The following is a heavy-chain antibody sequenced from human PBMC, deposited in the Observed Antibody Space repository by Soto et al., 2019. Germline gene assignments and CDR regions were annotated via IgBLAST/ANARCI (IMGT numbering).Heavy chain of an antibody. CDR3: ARDGTRNYINYYGMDV. V-gene: IGHV3-48*03. Sequence: GRSLRLSCAASGFTFSSYEMNWVRQAPGKGLEWVSYISSSGSTIYYADSVKGRFTISRDNAKNSLYLQMNSLRAEDTAVYYCARDGTRNYINYYGMDVWGQGTTVTVSS. CDR1: GFTFSSYE. J-gene: IGHJ6*02. CDR2: ISSSGSTI. D-gene: IGHD1-7*01.